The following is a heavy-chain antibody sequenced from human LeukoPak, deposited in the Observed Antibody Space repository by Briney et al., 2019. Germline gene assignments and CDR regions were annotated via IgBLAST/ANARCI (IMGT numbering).Heavy chain of an antibody. CDR1: GFPFSKAW. D-gene: IGHD1-20*01. CDR2: IKGKTDGGTT. Sequence: PGGSLRLSCAVFGSGFPFSKAWMSWVRQAPGKGLEWVGRIKGKTDGGTTDYAAPVKGRFTILRDDSKDTLYLQMNSLKTEDTAVYYCSTLTSRGLSDSWGQGTLVTVSS. J-gene: IGHJ4*02. V-gene: IGHV3-15*01. CDR3: STLTSRGLSDS.